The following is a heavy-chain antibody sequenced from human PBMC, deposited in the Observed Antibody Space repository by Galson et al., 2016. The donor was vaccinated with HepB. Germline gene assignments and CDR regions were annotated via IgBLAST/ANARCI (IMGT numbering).Heavy chain of an antibody. V-gene: IGHV3-33*06. D-gene: IGHD1-26*01. Sequence: SLRLSCAASGFTFRSYDMHWVRQAPGKGLEWVAVIWYDGSSKYYVDSVKGRFTISRDNSKNTLYLQMNSLRAEDTAVYHCAKGGIVGATLGHFDYWGQGTLATVSS. J-gene: IGHJ4*02. CDR2: IWYDGSSK. CDR3: AKGGIVGATLGHFDY. CDR1: GFTFRSYD.